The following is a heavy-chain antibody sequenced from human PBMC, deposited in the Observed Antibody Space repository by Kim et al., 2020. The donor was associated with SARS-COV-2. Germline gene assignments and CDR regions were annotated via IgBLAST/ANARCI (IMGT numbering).Heavy chain of an antibody. CDR3: ARRGRAAAGNKAFDY. J-gene: IGHJ4*02. D-gene: IGHD6-13*01. CDR1: GGSISSSSYY. Sequence: SETLSLTCTVSGGSISSSSYYWGWIRQPPGKGLEWIASIYYSGSTYSNPSLKIRVTISVDTSKNQSSLKLSSVTAADTAVYYCARRGRAAAGNKAFDYWGQGTLVTVSS. V-gene: IGHV4-39*01. CDR2: IYYSGST.